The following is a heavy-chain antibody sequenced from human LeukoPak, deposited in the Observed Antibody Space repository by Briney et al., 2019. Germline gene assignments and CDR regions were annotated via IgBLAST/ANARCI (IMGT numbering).Heavy chain of an antibody. J-gene: IGHJ4*02. V-gene: IGHV4-34*01. CDR2: INHSGST. D-gene: IGHD3-9*01. Sequence: SETLSLTCTVSGGSISSYYWSWIRQPPGKGLEWIGEINHSGSTNYNPSLKSRVTISVDTSKNQFSLKLSSVTAADTAVYYCARVRIVLRYFDWLSNPYYFDYWGQGTLVTVSS. CDR1: GGSISSYY. CDR3: ARVRIVLRYFDWLSNPYYFDY.